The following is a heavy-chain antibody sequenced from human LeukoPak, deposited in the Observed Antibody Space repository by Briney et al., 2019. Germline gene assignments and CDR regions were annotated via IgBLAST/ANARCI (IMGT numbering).Heavy chain of an antibody. V-gene: IGHV3-21*01. D-gene: IGHD3-10*01. CDR3: AREYFLGGSRHFDY. J-gene: IGHJ4*02. CDR2: ISSSSSYI. CDR1: GFTFSSYS. Sequence: GGSLRLSCAASGFTFSSYSMNWVRQAPGKGLEWVSSISSSSSYIYYADSVKGRFTISRDNAKNSLYLQMNSLRAEDTAVYYCAREYFLGGSRHFDYWGQGTLVTVSS.